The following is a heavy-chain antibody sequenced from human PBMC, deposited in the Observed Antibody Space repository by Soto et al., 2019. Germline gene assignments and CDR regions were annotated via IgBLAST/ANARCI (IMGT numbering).Heavy chain of an antibody. CDR2: ISGSGGST. CDR3: AKGGGGSGSHAYYYYYMDV. D-gene: IGHD3-10*01. Sequence: GGSLRLSCAASGFTFSSYAMSWVRQAPGKGLEWVSAISGSGGSTYYADSVKGRFTISRDNSKNTLYLQMNSLRAEDTAVYYCAKGGGGSGSHAYYYYYMDVWGKGTTVTVSS. J-gene: IGHJ6*03. V-gene: IGHV3-23*01. CDR1: GFTFSSYA.